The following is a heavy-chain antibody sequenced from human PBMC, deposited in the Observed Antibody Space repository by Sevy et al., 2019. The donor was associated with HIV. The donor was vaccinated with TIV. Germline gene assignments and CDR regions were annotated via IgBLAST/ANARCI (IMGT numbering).Heavy chain of an antibody. J-gene: IGHJ4*02. CDR3: ARRGASGGWYHFDY. Sequence: GESLKISCKASGYSFTSSWIGWERQMPGKGLEWMGIIYTTDSDARYSPSFEGQVTISVDKSISTAYLQWSSLKASDTAMYYCARRGASGGWYHFDYSGQRTLVTVSS. CDR2: IYTTDSDA. CDR1: GYSFTSSW. D-gene: IGHD6-19*01. V-gene: IGHV5-51*01.